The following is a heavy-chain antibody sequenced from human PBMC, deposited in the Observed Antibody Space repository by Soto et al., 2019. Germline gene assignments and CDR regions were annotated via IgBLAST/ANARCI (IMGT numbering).Heavy chain of an antibody. Sequence: QVQLMQSGAEVKKPGASVKVSCKASGYTFTTYDINWVRQAPGQGLEWMGWMNPNRTNTGYAEKFQGRVTMTRDTSISTAYMELSSLRSADTAVYYCVRGGFLSHDHVIIAPATLGFDPWGQGTLVTVSS. CDR1: GYTFTTYD. CDR3: VRGGFLSHDHVIIAPATLGFDP. J-gene: IGHJ5*02. CDR2: MNPNRTNT. V-gene: IGHV1-8*01. D-gene: IGHD2-2*01.